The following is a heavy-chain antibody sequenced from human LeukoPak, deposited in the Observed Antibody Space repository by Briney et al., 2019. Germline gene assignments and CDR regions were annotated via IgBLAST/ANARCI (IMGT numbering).Heavy chain of an antibody. CDR2: IDSRGSSL. CDR1: GFTLSDYY. Sequence: GGSLRLSCAASGFTLSDYYMNWLRQAPGKGLEWVSYIDSRGSSLYYADSVRGRFTISRDNAKNSLYLQMNSLRAEDAAVYYCARDDGPWGQGTLVTVSS. V-gene: IGHV3-11*04. J-gene: IGHJ5*02. CDR3: ARDDGP.